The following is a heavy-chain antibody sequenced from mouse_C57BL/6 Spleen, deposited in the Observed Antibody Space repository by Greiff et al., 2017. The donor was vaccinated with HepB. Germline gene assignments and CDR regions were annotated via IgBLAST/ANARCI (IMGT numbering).Heavy chain of an antibody. CDR2: IDPSDSYT. CDR3: ARFITTGYFDV. D-gene: IGHD1-1*01. J-gene: IGHJ1*03. V-gene: IGHV1-59*01. CDR1: GYTFTSYW. Sequence: QVHVKQPGAELVRPGTSVKLSCKASGYTFTSYWMHWVKQRPGQGLEWIGVIDPSDSYTNYNQKFKGKATLTVDTSSSTAYMQLSSLTSEDSAVYYCARFITTGYFDVWGTGTTVTVSS.